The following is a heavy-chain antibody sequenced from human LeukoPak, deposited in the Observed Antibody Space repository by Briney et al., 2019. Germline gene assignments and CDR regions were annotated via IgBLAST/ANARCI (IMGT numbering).Heavy chain of an antibody. CDR1: GYTLTELS. V-gene: IGHV1-24*01. Sequence: ASVKVSCKVSGYTLTELSMHWVRQAPGKGLEWMGGFDPEDGETIYAQKFQGRVTMTEDTSTDTAYTELSSLRSEDTAVYYCATAPGSYYSDAFDIWGQGTMVTVSS. J-gene: IGHJ3*02. CDR2: FDPEDGET. D-gene: IGHD3-10*01. CDR3: ATAPGSYYSDAFDI.